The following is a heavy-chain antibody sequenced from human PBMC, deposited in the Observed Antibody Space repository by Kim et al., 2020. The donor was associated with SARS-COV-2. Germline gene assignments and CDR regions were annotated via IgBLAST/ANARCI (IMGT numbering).Heavy chain of an antibody. V-gene: IGHV6-1*01. CDR3: ARDTPGQKAYDI. Sequence: DYEGSVKSGITSNADTSKNQFSLQLNSVSPEDTAVYYCARDTPGQKAYDIWGQGTMVTVSS. J-gene: IGHJ3*02.